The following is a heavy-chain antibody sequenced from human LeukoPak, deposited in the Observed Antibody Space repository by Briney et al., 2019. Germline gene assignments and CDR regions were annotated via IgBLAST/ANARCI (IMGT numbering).Heavy chain of an antibody. CDR1: GFTFSSYA. J-gene: IGHJ4*02. CDR3: AKDLRASLYFDY. Sequence: GGSLRLSCAASGFTFSSYAMSWVRQAPGKGLEWVSGISTSNGGTYYADSVKGRFTISRDNSKNTLYLQMNSLRAEDTAVYFCAKDLRASLYFDYWGQGTLVTVSS. V-gene: IGHV3-23*01. D-gene: IGHD3-10*01. CDR2: ISTSNGGT.